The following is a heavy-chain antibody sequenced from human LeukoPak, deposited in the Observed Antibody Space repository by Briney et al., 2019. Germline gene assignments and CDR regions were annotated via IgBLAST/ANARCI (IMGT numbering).Heavy chain of an antibody. V-gene: IGHV1-46*01. D-gene: IGHD1-26*01. CDR1: GYTFTSYY. CDR2: INPTGDRT. CDR3: ARDNSVGDNAWWFDP. J-gene: IGHJ5*02. Sequence: ASVKVSCKASGYTFTSYYMHWVRQTPGQGLEWMGLINPTGDRTGYAQKFQGRVTMTRDMSTNTDYLELSSLRSEDTAIYYCARDNSVGDNAWWFDPWGQGTLVTVSS.